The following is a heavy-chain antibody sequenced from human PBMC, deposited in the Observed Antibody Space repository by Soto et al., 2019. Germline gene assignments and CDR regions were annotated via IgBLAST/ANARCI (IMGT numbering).Heavy chain of an antibody. D-gene: IGHD5-12*01. CDR2: IIPIFGTA. CDR1: GGTFSSYT. V-gene: IGHV1-69*12. J-gene: IGHJ2*01. Sequence: QVQLVQSGAEVKKPGSSVTVSYKASGGTFSSYTMSWVRQAPGQGLEWMGGIIPIFGTANYAQKFQGRVTITADESTSTAYMELSSLRSEDTAVYYCARGNHRWLQLWYFDLWGRGTLVTVSS. CDR3: ARGNHRWLQLWYFDL.